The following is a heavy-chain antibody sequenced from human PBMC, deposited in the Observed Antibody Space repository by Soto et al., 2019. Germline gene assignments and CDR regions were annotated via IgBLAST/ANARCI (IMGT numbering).Heavy chain of an antibody. CDR2: ISGSGGST. CDR3: AKVSRGIGVVPAALN. Sequence: EVQLLESGGGLEQPGGSLRLSCVGSGHTFHNYAMTWVRQAPGKGLEWVSGISGSGGSTYYADSVRGRFTISRDDSKNTLYLQINSLRAEDTAVYYCAKVSRGIGVVPAALNWGQGTLDTVSS. D-gene: IGHD2-2*01. J-gene: IGHJ4*02. V-gene: IGHV3-23*01. CDR1: GHTFHNYA.